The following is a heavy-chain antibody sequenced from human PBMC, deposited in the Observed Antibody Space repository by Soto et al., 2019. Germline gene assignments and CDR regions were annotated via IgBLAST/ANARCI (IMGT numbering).Heavy chain of an antibody. Sequence: PGGSLRLSCAASGFTFSSYSMNWVRQAPGKGLEWVSSISSSSSYIYYADSVKGRFTISRDNAKNSLYLQMNSLRAEDTAVYYCARGGWYESYYYGMDVWGQGTTVTVSS. CDR1: GFTFSSYS. J-gene: IGHJ6*02. V-gene: IGHV3-21*01. D-gene: IGHD6-19*01. CDR3: ARGGWYESYYYGMDV. CDR2: ISSSSSYI.